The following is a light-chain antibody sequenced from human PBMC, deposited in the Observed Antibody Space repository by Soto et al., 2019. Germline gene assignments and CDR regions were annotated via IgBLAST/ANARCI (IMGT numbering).Light chain of an antibody. CDR1: QAISNF. J-gene: IGKJ4*01. Sequence: DIPLTQSPSFLSASVGDRVTITCRASQAISNFFAWYQQKPGKAPKLLIYGASTLQSGVPSRFSGSGSGTEFTLTISSLQPEDFATYYCQQLSSYPHAFGGGTKVEIK. CDR3: QQLSSYPHA. V-gene: IGKV1-9*01. CDR2: GAS.